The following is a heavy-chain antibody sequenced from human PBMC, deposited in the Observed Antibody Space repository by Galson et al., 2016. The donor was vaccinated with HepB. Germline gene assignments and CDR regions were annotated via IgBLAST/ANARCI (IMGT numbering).Heavy chain of an antibody. CDR2: IYETGTA. D-gene: IGHD4/OR15-4a*01. V-gene: IGHV4-4*02. CDR1: GGSISSNYW. CDR3: TRGNSGTSATMAFDY. J-gene: IGHJ4*02. Sequence: SETLSLTCDVSGGSISSNYWWGWVRQSPEKGFEWIGEIYETGTANYNPSFTSRATISVDKSKNQISLRLDSVTAADTAVYYCTRGNSGTSATMAFDYWGQGTLVTVSS.